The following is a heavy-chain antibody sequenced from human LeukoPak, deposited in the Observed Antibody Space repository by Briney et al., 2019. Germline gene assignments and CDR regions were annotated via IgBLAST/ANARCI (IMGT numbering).Heavy chain of an antibody. Sequence: PGGSLRLSCAASGFTFSSYAMHWVRQAPGKGLEWVAVISYDGSNKYYADSVKGRFTISRDNSKSTLHLQMNGLRAEDTAVYYCARDPLDISRWTNAFDIWGQGTTVIVS. CDR3: ARDPLDISRWTNAFDI. CDR2: ISYDGSNK. CDR1: GFTFSSYA. D-gene: IGHD5-12*01. J-gene: IGHJ3*02. V-gene: IGHV3-30*04.